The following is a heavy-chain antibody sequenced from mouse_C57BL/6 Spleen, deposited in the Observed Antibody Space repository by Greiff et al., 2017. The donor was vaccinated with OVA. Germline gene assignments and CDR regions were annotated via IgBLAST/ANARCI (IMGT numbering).Heavy chain of an antibody. D-gene: IGHD4-1*01. CDR1: GYTFTSYW. V-gene: IGHV1-69*01. CDR2: IDPSDSYT. Sequence: QVQLQQPGAELVMPGASVKLSCKASGYTFTSYWMHWVKQRPGQGLEWIGEIDPSDSYTNYNQKFKGKSTLTVDKSSSTAYTQLSILTSEYSSVYYCARSDNWENYYAMDYWGQGTSVTVSS. CDR3: ARSDNWENYYAMDY. J-gene: IGHJ4*01.